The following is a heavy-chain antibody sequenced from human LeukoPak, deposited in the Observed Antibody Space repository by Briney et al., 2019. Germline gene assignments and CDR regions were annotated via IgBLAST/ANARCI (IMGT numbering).Heavy chain of an antibody. Sequence: PGGSLRLSCAASGFTFSSYAMHWVRQAPGKGLEWVAVTSHDGSNKYYADSVKGRFTISRDNSKNTLYLQMNSLRAEDTAVYYCAKDTTELVLTFDYWGQGTLVTVSS. V-gene: IGHV3-30*18. D-gene: IGHD6-6*01. CDR1: GFTFSSYA. CDR3: AKDTTELVLTFDY. CDR2: TSHDGSNK. J-gene: IGHJ4*02.